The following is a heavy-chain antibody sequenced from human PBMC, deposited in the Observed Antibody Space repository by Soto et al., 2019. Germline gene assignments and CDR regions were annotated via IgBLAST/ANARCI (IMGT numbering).Heavy chain of an antibody. Sequence: GGSLRLSCAASGFTFSSYGMHWVRQAPGKGLEWVAVIWYDGSNKYYADSVKGRFTISRDNSKNTLYLQMNSLRAEDTAVYYCARDYIYDIVTGYRPGHYYGMDVWGQGTTVTVSS. D-gene: IGHD3-9*01. CDR3: ARDYIYDIVTGYRPGHYYGMDV. J-gene: IGHJ6*02. CDR1: GFTFSSYG. CDR2: IWYDGSNK. V-gene: IGHV3-33*01.